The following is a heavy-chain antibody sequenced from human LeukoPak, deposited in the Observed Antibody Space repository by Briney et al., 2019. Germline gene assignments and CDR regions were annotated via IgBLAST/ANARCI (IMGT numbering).Heavy chain of an antibody. CDR1: GFVFSNYW. Sequence: GGSLRLSCAASGFVFSNYWMSWVRQAPGKGLEWVANIKPDGTEKYYVDSLKGRFTISRDNAKNSLYLQMNSLGVEDTAVYYCARGGNSSWDYWGQGALVTVSS. V-gene: IGHV3-7*04. CDR2: IKPDGTEK. CDR3: ARGGNSSWDY. J-gene: IGHJ4*02. D-gene: IGHD6-6*01.